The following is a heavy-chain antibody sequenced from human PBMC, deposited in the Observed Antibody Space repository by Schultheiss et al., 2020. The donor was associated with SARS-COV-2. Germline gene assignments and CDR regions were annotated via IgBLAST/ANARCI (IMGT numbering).Heavy chain of an antibody. Sequence: SETLSLTCTVSGGSISSYYWSWIRQPPGKGLEWIGYIYYSGSTNYNPSLKSRVTISVDTSKNQFSLKLSSVTAADTAVYYCATERDCGGDCYLGLFDYWGQGTLVTVSS. CDR1: GGSISSYY. CDR2: IYYSGST. J-gene: IGHJ4*02. D-gene: IGHD2-21*01. V-gene: IGHV4-59*01. CDR3: ATERDCGGDCYLGLFDY.